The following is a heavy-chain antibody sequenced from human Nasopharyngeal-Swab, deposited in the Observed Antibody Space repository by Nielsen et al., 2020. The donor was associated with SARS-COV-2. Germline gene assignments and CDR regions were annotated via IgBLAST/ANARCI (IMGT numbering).Heavy chain of an antibody. CDR2: IDPSDSYT. J-gene: IGHJ4*02. CDR3: ARHSGSGYFDY. Sequence: VRQMPGKGLEWMGRIDPSDSYTNYTPSFQGHVTISADKSISTAYLQWSSLKASDTAMYYCARHSGSGYFDYWGQGTLVTVSS. V-gene: IGHV5-10-1*01. D-gene: IGHD2-15*01.